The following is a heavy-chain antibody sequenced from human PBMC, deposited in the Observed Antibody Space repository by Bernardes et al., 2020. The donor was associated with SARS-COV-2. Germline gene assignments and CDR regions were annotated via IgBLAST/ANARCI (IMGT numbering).Heavy chain of an antibody. J-gene: IGHJ6*02. CDR1: GFTFRSYA. Sequence: GGSLRPSCAASGFTFRSYAMSWVRQAPGKGLEWVSLISAGGGYTYYADSVKARFTFARNNSKNTLYLQMNSLRAEDTALYYCVKVGAHADYYNAMAVWGQGTTVTVSS. CDR3: VKVGAHADYYNAMAV. D-gene: IGHD3-10*01. CDR2: ISAGGGYT. V-gene: IGHV3-23*01.